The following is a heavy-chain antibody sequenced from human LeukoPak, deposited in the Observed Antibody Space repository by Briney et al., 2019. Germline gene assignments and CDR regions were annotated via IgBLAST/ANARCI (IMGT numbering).Heavy chain of an antibody. J-gene: IGHJ4*02. Sequence: GSLSLSCAASGFTFSSYGMHWVRQAPGKGLGWVAVIWYDGSNKYYADSVKGRFTISRDNSKNTLYLQMNSLRAEDTAVYYCARDPRGYCSGGSCYSGYFDYWGQGTLVTVSS. V-gene: IGHV3-33*01. CDR3: ARDPRGYCSGGSCYSGYFDY. D-gene: IGHD2-15*01. CDR2: IWYDGSNK. CDR1: GFTFSSYG.